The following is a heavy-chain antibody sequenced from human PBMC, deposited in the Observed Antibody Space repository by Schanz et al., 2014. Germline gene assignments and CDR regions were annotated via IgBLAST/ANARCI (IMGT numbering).Heavy chain of an antibody. Sequence: QVQLVQSGAEVKKPGASVRVSCKASGYSFTTYDVNWVRQATGQGLEWMGWMNPTTGNRGYAQNFQGRVTMTRDTSLKTAYMEMTDLKFEDAGLYYCAIHYGDSTVWGQGTLNAVSA. V-gene: IGHV1-8*01. D-gene: IGHD4-17*01. CDR2: MNPTTGNR. CDR3: AIHYGDSTV. CDR1: GYSFTTYD. J-gene: IGHJ4*02.